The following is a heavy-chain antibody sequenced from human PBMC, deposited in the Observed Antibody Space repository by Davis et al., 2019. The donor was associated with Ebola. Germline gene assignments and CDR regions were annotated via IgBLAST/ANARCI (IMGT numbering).Heavy chain of an antibody. CDR1: GFTFSSSG. J-gene: IGHJ4*02. V-gene: IGHV1-58*02. CDR2: IVVGSGNT. Sequence: AASVKVSCKASGFTFSSSGMQWVRQARGQRLEWIGGIVVGSGNTNYAQKFRERLTMTRDMSTSTAYMELSSLRFEGTAVYYCAASAGTVGKFDFWGQGTLVTVSS. CDR3: AASAGTVGKFDF. D-gene: IGHD1-14*01.